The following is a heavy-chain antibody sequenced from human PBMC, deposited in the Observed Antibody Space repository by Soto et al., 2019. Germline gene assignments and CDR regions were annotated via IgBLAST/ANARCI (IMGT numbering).Heavy chain of an antibody. CDR3: ARGRLRIFDWLDY. J-gene: IGHJ4*02. CDR1: GFTFSSYG. Sequence: GGSLRLSCAASGFTFSSYGMHWVRQAPGKGLEWVAVIWSDGSNKYYADSVKGRFTISRDDSKKTVYLQMNSLRAEDTAVYYCARGRLRIFDWLDYWSQGTLVTVSS. CDR2: IWSDGSNK. D-gene: IGHD3-9*01. V-gene: IGHV3-33*01.